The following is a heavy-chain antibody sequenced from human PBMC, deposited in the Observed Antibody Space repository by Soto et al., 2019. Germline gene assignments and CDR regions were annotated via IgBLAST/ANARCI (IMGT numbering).Heavy chain of an antibody. V-gene: IGHV3-30-3*01. CDR3: ARDWGDFWSGYVYGMDV. CDR1: GFTFSSYA. CDR2: ISYDGSNK. D-gene: IGHD3-3*01. J-gene: IGHJ6*01. Sequence: QVQLVESGGGVVQPGRSLRLSCAASGFTFSSYAMHWVRQAPGKGLEWVAVISYDGSNKYYADSVKGRFTISRDNSKNTLYLQMNSRRAEDTAVYYCARDWGDFWSGYVYGMDVW.